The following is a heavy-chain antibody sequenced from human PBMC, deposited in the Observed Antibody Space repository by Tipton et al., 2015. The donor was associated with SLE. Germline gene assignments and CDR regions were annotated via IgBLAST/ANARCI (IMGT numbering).Heavy chain of an antibody. V-gene: IGHV4-59*01. J-gene: IGHJ3*02. CDR3: ARGGSSWPDAFDI. D-gene: IGHD6-13*01. Sequence: TLSLTCTVSGGSISSYYWSWIRQPPGKGLEWIGYIYYSGSTNYNPSLKSRVTISVDTSKNQFSLKLSSVTAADTAAYYCARGGSSWPDAFDIWGQGTMVTVSS. CDR2: IYYSGST. CDR1: GGSISSYY.